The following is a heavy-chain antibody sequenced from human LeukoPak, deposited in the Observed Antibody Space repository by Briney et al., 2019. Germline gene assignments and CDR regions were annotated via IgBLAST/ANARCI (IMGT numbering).Heavy chain of an antibody. D-gene: IGHD6-6*01. Sequence: ASVKVSCKASGGTFSRYAISWVRQAPGQGLEWMGRIIPIFGTANYAQKFQGRVTITTDESTSTAYMELSSLRSEDTAVYYCARAVAARPSDAFDIWGQGTMVTVSS. CDR3: ARAVAARPSDAFDI. V-gene: IGHV1-69*05. CDR2: IIPIFGTA. CDR1: GGTFSRYA. J-gene: IGHJ3*02.